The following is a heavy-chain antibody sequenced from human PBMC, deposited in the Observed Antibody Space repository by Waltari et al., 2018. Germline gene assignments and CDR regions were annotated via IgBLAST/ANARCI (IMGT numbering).Heavy chain of an antibody. CDR1: GSTVSRNN. V-gene: IGHV3-53*01. D-gene: IGHD3-3*01. CDR2: IYSGGNT. J-gene: IGHJ2*01. CDR3: ARDITVFGVVIRRYFDL. Sequence: EVQLVESGGGLIQPGGSLRLSCPASGSTVSRNNMTWVRQAPGKGLEWVSLIYSGGNTYYADSVKGRFTISRDNSKNTIYLQMNSLTAEDTAVYYCARDITVFGVVIRRYFDLWGRGTLVTVSS.